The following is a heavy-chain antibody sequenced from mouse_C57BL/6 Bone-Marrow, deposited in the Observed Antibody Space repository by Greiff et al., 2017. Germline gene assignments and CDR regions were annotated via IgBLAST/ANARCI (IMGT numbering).Heavy chain of an antibody. J-gene: IGHJ2*01. CDR2: IYPTSGRT. Sequence: QVHVKQPGAELVKPGASVKMSCKASGYTFTSYWITWVKQRPGQGLEWIGDIYPTSGRTNYNEKFKNKAILTVDTSSNTAYMQLSSLTSEDSAVFYCARSGPLGRSFDYWGQGTTRTVSS. CDR3: ARSGPLGRSFDY. V-gene: IGHV1-55*01. CDR1: GYTFTSYW. D-gene: IGHD4-1*01.